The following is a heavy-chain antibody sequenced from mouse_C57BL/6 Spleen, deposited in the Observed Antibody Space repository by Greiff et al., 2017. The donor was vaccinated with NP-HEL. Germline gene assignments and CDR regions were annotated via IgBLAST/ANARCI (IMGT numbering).Heavy chain of an antibody. CDR2: IYPGDGGT. D-gene: IGHD2-5*01. CDR3: AREAYSNYLDY. CDR1: GYAFSSYW. V-gene: IGHV1-80*01. J-gene: IGHJ2*01. Sequence: QVHVKQSGAELVKPGASVKISCKASGYAFSSYWMNWVKQRPGKGLEWIGQIYPGDGGTNYNGKFKGKATLTADKSSSTAYMQLSSLTSEDSAVYFCAREAYSNYLDYWGQGTTLTVSS.